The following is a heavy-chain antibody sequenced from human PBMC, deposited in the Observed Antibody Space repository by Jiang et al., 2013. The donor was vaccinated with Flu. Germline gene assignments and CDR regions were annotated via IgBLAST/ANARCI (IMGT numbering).Heavy chain of an antibody. Sequence: SVKVSCKVSGYTLTELSMHWVRQAPGKGLEWMGGFDPEDGETIYAQKFQGRVTMTEDTSTDTAYMELSSLRSEDTAVYYCATNWQAMIDAFDIWGQGTMVTVSS. CDR3: ATNWQAMIDAFDI. CDR1: GYTLTELS. V-gene: IGHV1-24*01. J-gene: IGHJ3*02. CDR2: FDPEDGET. D-gene: IGHD3-22*01.